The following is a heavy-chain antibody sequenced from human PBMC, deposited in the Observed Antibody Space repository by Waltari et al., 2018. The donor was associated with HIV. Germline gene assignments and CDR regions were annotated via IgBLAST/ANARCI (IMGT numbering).Heavy chain of an antibody. J-gene: IGHJ4*02. CDR3: VRESKLPGEFYPFEY. Sequence: QVHLVESGGGVVQPGWSLRLPCAASGYIFNANALPWVRQAPGKGLEWISFISYDGVNQNYADSVKGRFTISRDDSRSRLYLQMNSLRREDTAVYYCVRESKLPGEFYPFEYWGQGTLVTVSS. CDR2: ISYDGVNQ. V-gene: IGHV3-30-3*01. D-gene: IGHD3-10*01. CDR1: GYIFNANA.